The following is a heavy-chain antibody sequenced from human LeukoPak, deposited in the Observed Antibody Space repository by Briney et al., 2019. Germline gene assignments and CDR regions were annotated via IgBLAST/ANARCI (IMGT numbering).Heavy chain of an antibody. J-gene: IGHJ3*02. CDR2: INHSGST. Sequence: PSETLSLTCAVYGGSFSGYYWSWIRQPPGKGLEWIGEINHSGSTNYNPSLKSRVTISVDTSKNQFSLKLSSVTAADTAVYYCARAPRGIVVVTLRLRHAFDIWGQGTMVTVSS. CDR3: ARAPRGIVVVTLRLRHAFDI. CDR1: GGSFSGYY. D-gene: IGHD2-21*02. V-gene: IGHV4-34*01.